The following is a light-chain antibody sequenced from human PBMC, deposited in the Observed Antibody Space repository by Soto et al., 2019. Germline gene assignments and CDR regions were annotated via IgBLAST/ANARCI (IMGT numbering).Light chain of an antibody. CDR3: TSYTTSSTHWV. CDR2: EVS. V-gene: IGLV2-14*01. Sequence: QSVLTQPASVSGSPGQSITISCTGTSSDVGGYNYVSWYQQHPDKAPKLMIYEVSNRPSGVSNRFSGSKSGNTASLTISGLQAEDEADYYCTSYTTSSTHWVFGGGTKLTVL. J-gene: IGLJ3*02. CDR1: SSDVGGYNY.